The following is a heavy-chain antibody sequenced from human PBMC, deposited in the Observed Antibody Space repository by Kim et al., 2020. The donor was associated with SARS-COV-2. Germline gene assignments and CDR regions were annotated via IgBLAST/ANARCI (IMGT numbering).Heavy chain of an antibody. D-gene: IGHD3-9*01. Sequence: GGSLRLSCEASGFSFSSFGMNWVRQAPGKGLEWVSYISDSSSIVYYADSVKGRFTISRDNAKNSLYLQMNSLRDEDTAVYYCVKFDWLLWGGQGTLLTVSS. CDR2: ISDSSSIV. J-gene: IGHJ4*02. CDR3: VKFDWLLW. CDR1: GFSFSSFG. V-gene: IGHV3-48*02.